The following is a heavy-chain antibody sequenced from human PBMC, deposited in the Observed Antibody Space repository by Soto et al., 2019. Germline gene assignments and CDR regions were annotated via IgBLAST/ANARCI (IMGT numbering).Heavy chain of an antibody. CDR3: AHYTSVWRWLPDV. CDR2: IYWNDDK. Sequence: QITLKESGPTLVKPTQTLTLTCTFSGFSLSTSGVGVGWIRQPPGKAPEWLGIIYWNDDKRYSPSLKTRVTITKDTFRNQVALIMTSVEAHDTDTDYCAHYTSVWRWLPDVWGQGTTVTVSS. CDR1: GFSLSTSGVG. D-gene: IGHD2-21*01. J-gene: IGHJ6*02. V-gene: IGHV2-5*01.